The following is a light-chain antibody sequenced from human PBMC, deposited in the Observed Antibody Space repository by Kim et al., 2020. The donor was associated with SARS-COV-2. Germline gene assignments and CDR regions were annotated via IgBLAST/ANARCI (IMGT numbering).Light chain of an antibody. J-gene: IGLJ1*01. Sequence: SYELTQPPSVSVSPGQTASITCSGDKLGDKYACWYQQKPGQSPVLVIYQDNKRPSGIPERFSGSNSGYTATLTISGTQARVEDDYYCQAWDSSILYVFGT. V-gene: IGLV3-1*01. CDR2: QDN. CDR1: KLGDKY. CDR3: QAWDSSILYV.